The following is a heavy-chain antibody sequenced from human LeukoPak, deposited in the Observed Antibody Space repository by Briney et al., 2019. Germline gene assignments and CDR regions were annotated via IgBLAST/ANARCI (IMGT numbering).Heavy chain of an antibody. V-gene: IGHV1-18*01. Sequence: GASVKVSCKASGYTFTSYGISWVRQAPGQGLEWVGWISAYNGNTNYAQKLQGRVTMTTDTSTSTAYMELRSLRSDDTAVYYCARDPNDYGDSYYFDYWGQGTLVTVSS. CDR1: GYTFTSYG. CDR3: ARDPNDYGDSYYFDY. D-gene: IGHD4-17*01. CDR2: ISAYNGNT. J-gene: IGHJ4*02.